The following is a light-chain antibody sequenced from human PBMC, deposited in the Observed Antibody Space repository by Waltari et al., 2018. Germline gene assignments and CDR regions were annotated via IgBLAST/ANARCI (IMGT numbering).Light chain of an antibody. CDR2: EAS. V-gene: IGKV1-5*03. CDR3: QQFMSYPIT. Sequence: DIQMTQSPSTLSASVGDRVTITCRASQSIDSRLAWYQQKPGKAPKYLMFEASILENGVPPRFSGRRSGTEFTLTISSLQPDEVATYYCQQFMSYPITFGGGTKVEI. J-gene: IGKJ4*01. CDR1: QSIDSR.